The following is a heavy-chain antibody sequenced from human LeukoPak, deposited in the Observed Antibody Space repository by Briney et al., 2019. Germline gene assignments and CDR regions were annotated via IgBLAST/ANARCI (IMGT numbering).Heavy chain of an antibody. D-gene: IGHD3-10*01. Sequence: PAGGSLRLSCAASGFTFSSYSMNWVRQAPGKGLEWVSYISSSSSTIYYADSVKGRFTISRDNAKNSLYLQMNSLRAEDTAVYYCARAPSGSHPYMDVWGKGTTVTVSS. CDR1: GFTFSSYS. J-gene: IGHJ6*03. CDR2: ISSSSSTI. CDR3: ARAPSGSHPYMDV. V-gene: IGHV3-48*01.